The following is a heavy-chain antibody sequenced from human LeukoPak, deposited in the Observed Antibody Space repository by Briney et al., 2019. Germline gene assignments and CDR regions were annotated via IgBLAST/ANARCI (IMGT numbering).Heavy chain of an antibody. D-gene: IGHD1-1*01. J-gene: IGHJ4*02. Sequence: QVQLQESGPGLVKPSETLALTCTVSGGSVSGYYWGWIRQPPRNGLEWIGYIYYSGSTNYHPSLKSRVTISVDTSKNQFSLKLSSVTAADTGFYYCARVGTGTIDYWGQGTLVTVSS. CDR2: IYYSGST. V-gene: IGHV4-59*02. CDR3: ARVGTGTIDY. CDR1: GGSVSGYY.